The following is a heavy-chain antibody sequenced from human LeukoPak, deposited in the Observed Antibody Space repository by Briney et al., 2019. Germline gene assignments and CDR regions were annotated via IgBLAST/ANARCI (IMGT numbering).Heavy chain of an antibody. CDR2: VST. D-gene: IGHD5-18*01. V-gene: IGHV4-4*08. Sequence: TGGSLRLSCAASGFTVSRYYISWVRQAPGKGLEWIGVSTYYNPSLKNRVTISRDTSKNQFSLKLSSVTAADTAIYYCARAGYSYGIISYFDSWGQGTLVTVSS. J-gene: IGHJ4*02. CDR1: GFTVSRYY. CDR3: ARAGYSYGIISYFDS.